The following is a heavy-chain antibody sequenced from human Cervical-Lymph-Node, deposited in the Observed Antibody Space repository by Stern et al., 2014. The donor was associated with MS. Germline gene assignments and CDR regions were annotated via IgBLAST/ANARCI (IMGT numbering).Heavy chain of an antibody. CDR1: GFNFSNVW. D-gene: IGHD3-3*01. J-gene: IGHJ4*02. CDR2: IKTRCDVGTS. CDR3: TTIRYSASRSGFFDF. Sequence: EVQLVESGGGWVKTGGSLGLTCVGSGFNFSNVWMNWVRQAPGKGLEWVARIKTRCDVGTSDYGAPVKGRCTISRDDSKNSLFLRIDNLRAEDTAVYYCTTIRYSASRSGFFDFWGQGTLVTVSS. V-gene: IGHV3-15*01.